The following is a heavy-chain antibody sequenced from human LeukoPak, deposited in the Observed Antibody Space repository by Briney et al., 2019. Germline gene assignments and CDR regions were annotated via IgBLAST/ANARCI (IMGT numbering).Heavy chain of an antibody. J-gene: IGHJ4*02. CDR1: GYTFSSYA. Sequence: PGGSLRLSCAASGYTFSSYAMHWVRQAPGKGLEGVTVISYDGSNKYYTDSVKGRFTISRDNAKNTLYLQMNSLRAEDTAVYYCARDFGPWELLRPDYWGRGTLVTVSS. CDR2: ISYDGSNK. CDR3: ARDFGPWELLRPDY. V-gene: IGHV3-30*10. D-gene: IGHD1-26*01.